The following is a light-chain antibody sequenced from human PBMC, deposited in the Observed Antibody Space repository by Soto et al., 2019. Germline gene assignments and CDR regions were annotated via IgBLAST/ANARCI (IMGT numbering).Light chain of an antibody. CDR3: CSYAGSHPL. J-gene: IGLJ1*01. Sequence: QSALTQPRSVSGSPGQSVTISCTGTTNDVGAYNYVSWYRQYPGKAPTLMIYDVSKRPSGVPDRFSGSKSANTASLTISGLQAEDEADYYCCSYAGSHPLFGTGTKV. CDR2: DVS. V-gene: IGLV2-11*01. CDR1: TNDVGAYNY.